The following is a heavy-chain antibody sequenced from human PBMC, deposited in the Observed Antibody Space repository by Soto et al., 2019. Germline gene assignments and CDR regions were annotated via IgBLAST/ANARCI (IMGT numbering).Heavy chain of an antibody. Sequence: EVQLVESGGGLVQPGGSLRLSCAASGFTFSSYDMHWVRQATGKGLEWVSAIGTAGDTYYPGYVKGRFTISRENAKNSLYLQMNSLRAGDTAVYYCARGDRTFRRSSWYAGGMDVWGQGTTVTVSS. CDR1: GFTFSSYD. CDR2: IGTAGDT. CDR3: ARGDRTFRRSSWYAGGMDV. V-gene: IGHV3-13*04. D-gene: IGHD6-13*01. J-gene: IGHJ6*02.